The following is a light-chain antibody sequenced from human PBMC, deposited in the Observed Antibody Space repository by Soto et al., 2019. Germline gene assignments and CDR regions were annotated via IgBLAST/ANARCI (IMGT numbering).Light chain of an antibody. CDR2: NNY. J-gene: IGLJ2*01. V-gene: IGLV1-44*01. CDR1: SSNIGRNT. Sequence: QLVLTQPPSASGTPGQRVTISCAGSSSNIGRNTVNWYHQLPGAAPKLLIYNNYQRPSGVPDRFSGSKSGTSASLAISGLQSEDEADYYCAAWDDSLNGHVVFGGGTKRTVL. CDR3: AAWDDSLNGHVV.